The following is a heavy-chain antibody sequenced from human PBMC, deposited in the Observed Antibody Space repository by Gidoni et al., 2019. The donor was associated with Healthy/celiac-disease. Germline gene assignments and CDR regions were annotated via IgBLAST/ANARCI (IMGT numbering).Heavy chain of an antibody. CDR1: GGSISSSRYY. CDR3: ARPVCGVDCYSGGYFDY. J-gene: IGHJ4*02. Sequence: QLQLQESGPGLVKPSETLSLTCTVSGGSISSSRYYWGWLRQPPGTGLEWIGSIYYSGSTYYNPSLKSRVTISVDTSKNQFSLKLSSVTAADTAVYYCARPVCGVDCYSGGYFDYWGQGTLVTVSS. CDR2: IYYSGST. D-gene: IGHD2-21*02. V-gene: IGHV4-39*01.